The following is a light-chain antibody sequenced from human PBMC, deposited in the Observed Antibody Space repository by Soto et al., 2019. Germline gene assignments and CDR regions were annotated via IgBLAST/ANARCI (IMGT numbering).Light chain of an antibody. CDR1: ISNIGAGYD. Sequence: QSVLTQPPSVSGAPGQRVTISCTGGISNIGAGYDVHWYQQLPGTAPKLLIYNNNNRPSGVPDRFSGSKSGTSASLAITGLQAEDEADYYCQSYDSSLSGSVFGGGTKLTVL. J-gene: IGLJ3*02. V-gene: IGLV1-40*01. CDR3: QSYDSSLSGSV. CDR2: NNN.